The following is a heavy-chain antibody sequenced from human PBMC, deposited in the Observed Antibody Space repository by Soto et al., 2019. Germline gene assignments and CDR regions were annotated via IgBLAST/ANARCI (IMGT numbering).Heavy chain of an antibody. CDR1: GGSISSGGYY. V-gene: IGHV4-31*03. J-gene: IGHJ4*02. CDR2: IYYSGST. CDR3: ARDRVVPAATQPYYFDY. D-gene: IGHD2-2*01. Sequence: SETLSLTCTFSGGSISSGGYYWSCIRQHPGKGLEWIGYIYYSGSTYYSPSLKSRVTISVDTSKNQFSLKLSSVTAADTAVYYCARDRVVPAATQPYYFDYWGQGTLVTVSS.